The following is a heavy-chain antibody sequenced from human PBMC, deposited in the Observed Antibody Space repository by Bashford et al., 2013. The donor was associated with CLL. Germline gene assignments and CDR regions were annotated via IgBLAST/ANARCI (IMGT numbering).Heavy chain of an antibody. D-gene: IGHD5-12*01. Sequence: SETLSLTCTVSGGSISSNIYYWGWIRQTPGKGLEWIGSIYYSGYTYYNPSLKSRVTISVDTSRNQFSLRLSSVTAADTAVYYCARHGLGSGFDIDYWGQGTLVTVSS. CDR1: GGSISSNIYY. CDR2: IYYSGYT. J-gene: IGHJ4*02. V-gene: IGHV4-39*01. CDR3: ARHGLGSGFDIDY.